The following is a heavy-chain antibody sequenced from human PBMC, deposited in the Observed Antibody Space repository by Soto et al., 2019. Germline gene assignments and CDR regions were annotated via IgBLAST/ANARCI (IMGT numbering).Heavy chain of an antibody. Sequence: QVQLVQSGAEVKKPGASVKVSCKASGYTFTGYYMHWVRQAPGQGLEWMGWINPNSGGTNYAQKFQGWFTMTRDTSISTAYMELSRLRSDDTAVYYCARAWEYYGSGSEDAFDIWGQGTMVTVSS. CDR1: GYTFTGYY. J-gene: IGHJ3*02. CDR3: ARAWEYYGSGSEDAFDI. V-gene: IGHV1-2*04. CDR2: INPNSGGT. D-gene: IGHD3-10*01.